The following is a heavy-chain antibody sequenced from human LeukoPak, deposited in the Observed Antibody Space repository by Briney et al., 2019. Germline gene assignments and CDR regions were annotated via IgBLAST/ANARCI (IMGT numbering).Heavy chain of an antibody. V-gene: IGHV3-74*01. J-gene: IGHJ6*02. CDR3: ARVRRYCSSASCYGGGMDV. Sequence: GGSLRLSCAASGFTFSSYWMHWVRQAPGKGLVWLSRIISDGGSASYADSVRGRFTISRDNAKNTLYLQMNSLRAEDTAVYYCARVRRYCSSASCYGGGMDVWGQGTTVTVSS. CDR1: GFTFSSYW. D-gene: IGHD2-2*01. CDR2: IISDGGSA.